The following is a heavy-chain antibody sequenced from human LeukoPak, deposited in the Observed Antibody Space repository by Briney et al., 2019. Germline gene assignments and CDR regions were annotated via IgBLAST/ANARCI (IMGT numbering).Heavy chain of an antibody. CDR3: ASLRYVAQPHFDY. V-gene: IGHV4-34*01. CDR2: INHSGST. D-gene: IGHD5-12*01. Sequence: PSETLSLTCAVYGGSFSGYYWSWIRQPPGKGLEWIGEINHSGSTNYNPSLKSRVTISVDTSKNQFSLKLSSVTAADTAVYYCASLRYVAQPHFDYWGQGTLVTVSS. CDR1: GGSFSGYY. J-gene: IGHJ4*02.